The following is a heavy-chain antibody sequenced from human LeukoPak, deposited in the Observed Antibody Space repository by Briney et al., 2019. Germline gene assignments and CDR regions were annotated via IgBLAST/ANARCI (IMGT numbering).Heavy chain of an antibody. D-gene: IGHD3-10*01. CDR2: IYTSGSI. J-gene: IGHJ4*02. CDR3: ARDGSGSYYGAL. Sequence: SETLSLTCTVSGGSISSYYWSWIRQPPGKGLEWIGRIYTSGSINYNPSLKSRVTMSVDTSKNQFSLKLNSVTAADTAVYYCARDGSGSYYGALWGQGTLVTVSS. CDR1: GGSISSYY. V-gene: IGHV4-4*07.